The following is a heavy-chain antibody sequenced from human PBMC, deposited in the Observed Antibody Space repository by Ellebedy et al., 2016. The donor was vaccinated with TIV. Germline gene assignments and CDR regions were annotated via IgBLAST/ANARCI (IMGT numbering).Heavy chain of an antibody. CDR2: ITGGGDTT. V-gene: IGHV3-23*01. CDR3: ARCPLTMIRGDDEYNWFDP. CDR1: GFTFSSHG. J-gene: IGHJ5*02. D-gene: IGHD3-10*01. Sequence: PGGSLRLSCAASGFTFSSHGMAWVRQAPGKGLEWRSGITGGGDTTYYAEPVKGRFTISRDNSKHTLFLQLSSLRAEDTAVYYCARCPLTMIRGDDEYNWFDPWGQGTLVTVSS.